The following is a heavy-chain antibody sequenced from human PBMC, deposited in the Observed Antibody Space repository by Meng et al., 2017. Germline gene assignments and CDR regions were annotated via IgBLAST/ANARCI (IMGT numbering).Heavy chain of an antibody. J-gene: IGHJ4*02. V-gene: IGHV3-21*01. D-gene: IGHD5-24*01. CDR3: ARAKGRDGYNFS. Sequence: GESLKISCAASGFTFSNYEMNWVRQAPGKGLEWVSSISSSSSYIYYADSVKGRFTISRDNAKNSLYLQMNSLRAEDTAVYYCARAKGRDGYNFSWGQGTLVTVSS. CDR2: ISSSSSYI. CDR1: GFTFSNYE.